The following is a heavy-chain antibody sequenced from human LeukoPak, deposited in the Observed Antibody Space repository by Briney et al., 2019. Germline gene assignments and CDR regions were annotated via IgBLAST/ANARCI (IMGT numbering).Heavy chain of an antibody. CDR2: ISPTGSTT. CDR1: GFTFSSYS. CDR3: ARGPNSNWSGLDF. Sequence: KTGGSLRLSCAASGFTFSSYSMNWARQLPGKGLVWVSRISPTGSTTSYADSVKGRFTVSRDNAKNTLYLQVNNLRAEDTAVYYCARGPNSNWSGLDFWGQGTLLTVSS. J-gene: IGHJ4*02. V-gene: IGHV3-74*01. D-gene: IGHD6-6*01.